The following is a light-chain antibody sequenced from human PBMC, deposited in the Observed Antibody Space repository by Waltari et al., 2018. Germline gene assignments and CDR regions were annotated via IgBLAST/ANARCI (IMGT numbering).Light chain of an antibody. Sequence: EIVLTQSPGTLSLSPGERATLSCRVSQSVSSYLAWYQQRPGQAPRLLIYAASSRATGIPDKFSGSGSGTDFTLTISRVEPEDFAMYYCQQYGSSPRTFGQGTKLEI. CDR2: AAS. V-gene: IGKV3-20*01. CDR1: QSVSSY. J-gene: IGKJ2*01. CDR3: QQYGSSPRT.